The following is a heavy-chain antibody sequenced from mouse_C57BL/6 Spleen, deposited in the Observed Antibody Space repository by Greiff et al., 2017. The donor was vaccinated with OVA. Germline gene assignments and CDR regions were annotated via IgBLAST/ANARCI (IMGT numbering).Heavy chain of an antibody. CDR1: GYTFTSYW. CDR3: ARSSNYYGTPFDY. CDR2: IDPSDSYT. J-gene: IGHJ2*01. V-gene: IGHV1-50*01. Sequence: QVQLQQPGAELVKPGASVKLSCKASGYTFTSYWMQWVKQRPGQGLEWIGEIDPSDSYTNYNQKFKGKATLTVDTSSSTAYMQLSSLTSEDSAVYYCARSSNYYGTPFDYWGKGTTLTVSS. D-gene: IGHD1-1*01.